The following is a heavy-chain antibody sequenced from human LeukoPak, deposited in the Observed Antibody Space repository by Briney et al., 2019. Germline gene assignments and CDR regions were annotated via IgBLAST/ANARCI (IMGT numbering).Heavy chain of an antibody. V-gene: IGHV3-48*03. CDR3: ARRMTSLDY. J-gene: IGHJ4*02. Sequence: GGSLRLSCAASGFTFSSYEMNWVRQAPGKGLEWVSYISSSGSTIYYADSVKGRFTISRDNAKNSLYLQMNSLRAEDTAVYYCARRMTSLDYWGQGTLVTVSS. D-gene: IGHD4-11*01. CDR2: ISSSGSTI. CDR1: GFTFSSYE.